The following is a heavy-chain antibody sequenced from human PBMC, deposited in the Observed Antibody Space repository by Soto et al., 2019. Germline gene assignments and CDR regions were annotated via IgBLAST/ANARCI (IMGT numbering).Heavy chain of an antibody. J-gene: IGHJ6*02. D-gene: IGHD2-2*01. Sequence: QVQLQESGPGLVKPSQTLSLTCTVSGGSISSGGYYWSWIRQHPGKGLEWIGYIYYSGSTYYNPSLKSRVTISVDTSKNQFSLKLSSVTAADTAVYYCARDLVVPAAGAYYYYGMDVWGQGTTVTVSS. CDR1: GGSISSGGYY. V-gene: IGHV4-31*03. CDR3: ARDLVVPAAGAYYYYGMDV. CDR2: IYYSGST.